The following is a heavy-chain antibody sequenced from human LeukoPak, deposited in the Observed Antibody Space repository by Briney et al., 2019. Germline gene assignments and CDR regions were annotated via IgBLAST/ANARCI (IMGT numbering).Heavy chain of an antibody. CDR2: IYYSGST. V-gene: IGHV4-59*01. J-gene: IGHJ4*02. CDR1: GGSISSYY. Sequence: PSETLSLTCTVSGGSISSYYWSWIRQPPGKGLEWIGYIYYSGSTNYNPSLKSRVTISVDTSKNQFSLKLSSVTAADTAVYYCARVNYYDSNGYFDYWGQGTLVTVSS. D-gene: IGHD3-22*01. CDR3: ARVNYYDSNGYFDY.